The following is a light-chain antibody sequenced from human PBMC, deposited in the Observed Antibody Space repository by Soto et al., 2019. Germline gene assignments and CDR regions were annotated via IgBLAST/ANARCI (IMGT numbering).Light chain of an antibody. CDR1: QSISNY. CDR3: QQSYSTPNT. Sequence: DIQMTQSPASLSASVGDRVNITCRASQSISNYLNWYQQKPEEVPKALIYGASTLQSGVPSRFSGSGSGTDFTLSISSLQLEDFATYYCQQSYSTPNTFGQGTKLEIK. CDR2: GAS. J-gene: IGKJ2*01. V-gene: IGKV1-39*01.